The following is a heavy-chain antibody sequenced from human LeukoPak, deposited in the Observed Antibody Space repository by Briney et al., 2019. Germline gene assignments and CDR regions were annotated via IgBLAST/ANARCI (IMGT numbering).Heavy chain of an antibody. V-gene: IGHV3-64D*09. J-gene: IGHJ4*02. D-gene: IGHD1-1*01. CDR1: GVTFSDFA. CDR2: ISRDGGAT. CDR3: VKTSTDYYYDY. Sequence: PGGSLRLSCSASGVTFSDFAFHWVRQAPGKGLEYISAISRDGGATYYADSVKGRFIISRDNSKNTLYLQMSSLRAEDTAIYYCVKTSTDYYYDYWGQGTLVTVSS.